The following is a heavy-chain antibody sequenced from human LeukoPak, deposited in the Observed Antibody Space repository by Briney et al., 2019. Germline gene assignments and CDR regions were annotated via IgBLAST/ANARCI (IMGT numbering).Heavy chain of an antibody. CDR2: ISAYNGNT. J-gene: IGHJ6*02. CDR3: ARGGSIAAAGTYYYYGMDV. CDR1: GYTFTSYG. Sequence: ASVRVSCKASGYTFTSYGISWVRQAPGQGLEWMGWISAYNGNTNYAQKLQGRVTMTTDTSTSTAYMELRSLRSDDTAVYYCARGGSIAAAGTYYYYGMDVWGQGTTVTVSS. D-gene: IGHD6-13*01. V-gene: IGHV1-18*01.